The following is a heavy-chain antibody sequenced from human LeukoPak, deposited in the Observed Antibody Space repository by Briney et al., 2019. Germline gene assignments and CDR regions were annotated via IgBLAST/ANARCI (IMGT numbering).Heavy chain of an antibody. J-gene: IGHJ4*02. CDR3: ARDHPWLGANY. CDR2: INPSGGST. D-gene: IGHD6-19*01. CDR1: GYTFTSYY. V-gene: IGHV1-46*01. Sequence: GASVKVSCKASGYTFTSYYMHWVRQAPGQGLEWMGIINPSGGSTSYAQKVQGRVTITRDTSTSTVYMELSSLRSEDTAVYYFARDHPWLGANYWGQGTLVTVSS.